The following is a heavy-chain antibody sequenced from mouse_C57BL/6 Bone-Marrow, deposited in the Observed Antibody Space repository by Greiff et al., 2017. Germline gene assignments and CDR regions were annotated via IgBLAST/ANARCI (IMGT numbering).Heavy chain of an antibody. D-gene: IGHD2-3*01. Sequence: VQLQQSGAELVRPGASVTLSCKASGYTFTDYEMHWVKQTPVHGLEWIGAIDPETGGTAYNQKFKGKAILTADKSSSTAYMELRSLTSADSAVYYCTRWIYDGYDYYAMDYWGQGTSVTVSS. CDR2: IDPETGGT. V-gene: IGHV1-15*01. J-gene: IGHJ4*01. CDR3: TRWIYDGYDYYAMDY. CDR1: GYTFTDYE.